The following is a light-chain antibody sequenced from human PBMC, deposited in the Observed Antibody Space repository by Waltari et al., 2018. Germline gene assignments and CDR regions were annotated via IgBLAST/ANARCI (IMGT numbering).Light chain of an antibody. Sequence: RATQSISSWLAWYQQKPWQAPKLLIYMTSTVQSGVPSRFSGRGSGTEFALTISSLQPDDFATYYCQQYDSYPLTFGGGTKVEIK. CDR1: QSISSW. V-gene: IGKV1-5*03. J-gene: IGKJ4*01. CDR3: QQYDSYPLT. CDR2: MTS.